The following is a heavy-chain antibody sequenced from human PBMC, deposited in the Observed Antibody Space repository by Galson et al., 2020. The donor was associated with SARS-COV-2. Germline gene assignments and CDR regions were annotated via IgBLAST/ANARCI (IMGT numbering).Heavy chain of an antibody. V-gene: IGHV1-24*01. CDR2: FDPEDGAT. CDR1: GYTLTALS. D-gene: IGHD2-15*01. Sequence: ASVKVSCKVSGYTLTALSMHWVRQAPGKGIEWMGGFDPEDGATIYAQQFQGRVTMTEDTSTHTAYMELSSLRSEDTAVYYCATDRGYCSGGSWYSGSFYYYYGMDLWGQGTTDTGSS. J-gene: IGHJ6*02. CDR3: ATDRGYCSGGSWYSGSFYYYYGMDL.